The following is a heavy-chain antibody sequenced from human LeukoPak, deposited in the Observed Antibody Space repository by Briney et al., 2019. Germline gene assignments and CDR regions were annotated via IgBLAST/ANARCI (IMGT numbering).Heavy chain of an antibody. V-gene: IGHV4-39*01. Sequence: PSETLSLTCTVSGGSIISSSYYWGWIRQPPGKGLEWIGSMYYSGSTYYNPSLKSRVTISVDTSKNQFSLKLSSVTAADTAVYYCARHTTIFGHFGYWGQGTLVTVSS. CDR3: ARHTTIFGHFGY. D-gene: IGHD3-3*01. J-gene: IGHJ4*02. CDR1: GGSIISSSYY. CDR2: MYYSGST.